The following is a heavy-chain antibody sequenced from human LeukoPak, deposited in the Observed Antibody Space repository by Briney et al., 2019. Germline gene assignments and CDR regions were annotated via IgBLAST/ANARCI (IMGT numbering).Heavy chain of an antibody. CDR2: ISGNGNTI. CDR1: GLTFHVYA. V-gene: IGHV3-43*02. J-gene: IGHJ4*02. D-gene: IGHD3-16*02. CDR3: ARDDGASSLLDF. Sequence: GGSLRLSCAASGLTFHVYAIYWVRQAPGKGLEWVSLISGNGNTISYADSVRGRFTISRDNTKNSLYLQMDSLTTEDTAVYYCARDDGASSLLDFWGQGTLVTVSS.